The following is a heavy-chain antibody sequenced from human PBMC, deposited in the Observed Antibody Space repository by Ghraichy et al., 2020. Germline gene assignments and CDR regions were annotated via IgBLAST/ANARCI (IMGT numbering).Heavy chain of an antibody. CDR2: FSGSGGST. CDR3: TKGGGSGGYYDY. J-gene: IGHJ4*02. D-gene: IGHD3-22*01. V-gene: IGHV3-23*01. CDR1: GFTFSSYD. Sequence: GGSLRLSCAASGFTFSSYDMRWVRQAPGKGLEWVSSFSGSGGSTYYADSVKGRFTISRDNSKNTLELQMNSLRAEDSAVYYCTKGGGSGGYYDYWGQGTLVTVSS.